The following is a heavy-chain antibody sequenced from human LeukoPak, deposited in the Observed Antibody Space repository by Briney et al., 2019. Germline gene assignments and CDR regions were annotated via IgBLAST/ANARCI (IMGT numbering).Heavy chain of an antibody. Sequence: PGGSLRLSCAAAGFTFSSYEMNWGRQAPGKGLEGVSYISSSGSTIYYEDSVKGRFTISRDHARNSLYLQMNSLRAEDTAVYYCARDGSNYDFWSGYSSFDYWGQGTLVTVSS. CDR3: ARDGSNYDFWSGYSSFDY. D-gene: IGHD3-3*01. CDR2: ISSSGSTI. CDR1: GFTFSSYE. J-gene: IGHJ4*02. V-gene: IGHV3-48*03.